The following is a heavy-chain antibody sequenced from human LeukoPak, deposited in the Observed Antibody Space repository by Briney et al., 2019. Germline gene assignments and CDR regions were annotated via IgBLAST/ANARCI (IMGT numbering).Heavy chain of an antibody. Sequence: SETLSLTCAVYGGSFSGYYWSWIRQPPGKGLDWIGYVYYSGYTDYNPSLKSRVTISVDTSKNRFSLKLSSVTAADTAVYYCARTHPELYFFDYWGQGALVTVSS. CDR3: ARTHPELYFFDY. V-gene: IGHV4-59*01. D-gene: IGHD1-14*01. J-gene: IGHJ4*02. CDR1: GGSFSGYY. CDR2: VYYSGYT.